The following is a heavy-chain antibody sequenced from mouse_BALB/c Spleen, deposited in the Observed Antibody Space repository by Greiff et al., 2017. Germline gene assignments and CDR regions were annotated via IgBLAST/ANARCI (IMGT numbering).Heavy chain of an antibody. CDR2: ISSGGST. Sequence: EVQLQQSGGGLVKPGGSLKLSCAASGFTFSSYAMSWVRQTPEKRLEWVASISSGGSTYYPDSVKGRFTISRDNARNILYLQMSSLRSEDTAMYYCARYYGNHYAMDYWGQGTSVTVSS. V-gene: IGHV5-6-5*01. CDR3: ARYYGNHYAMDY. CDR1: GFTFSSYA. D-gene: IGHD2-1*01. J-gene: IGHJ4*01.